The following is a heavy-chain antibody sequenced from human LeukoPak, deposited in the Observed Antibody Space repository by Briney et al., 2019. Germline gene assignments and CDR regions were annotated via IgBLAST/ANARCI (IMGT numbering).Heavy chain of an antibody. V-gene: IGHV4-39*02. CDR3: AREVRDVVAVPAAS. D-gene: IGHD2-2*01. CDR1: GGSMSTDSFY. CDR2: VYHTGST. Sequence: SETLSLTCTVSGGSMSTDSFYWGWIRQPPGRGLDWIGTVYHTGSTYFNPALKSRLTLSVDTSKSQFSLNLSSVTAADTAVYYCAREVRDVVAVPAASWGQGTLVTVSS. J-gene: IGHJ4*02.